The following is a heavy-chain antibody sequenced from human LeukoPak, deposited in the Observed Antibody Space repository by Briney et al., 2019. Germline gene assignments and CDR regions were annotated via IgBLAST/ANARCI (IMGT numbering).Heavy chain of an antibody. D-gene: IGHD5-12*01. Sequence: PSQTLSLTCTVSGGSISSTNYYWSWIRQHPGKGLEWIGYISYSGGTYYNPSLKSRVSISVDTSKNQFSLKLRSVTAADTAVYYCARVQYSGYDGAGAIDYWGQGTLVTVSS. CDR3: ARVQYSGYDGAGAIDY. CDR2: ISYSGGT. J-gene: IGHJ4*02. CDR1: GGSISSTNYY. V-gene: IGHV4-31*03.